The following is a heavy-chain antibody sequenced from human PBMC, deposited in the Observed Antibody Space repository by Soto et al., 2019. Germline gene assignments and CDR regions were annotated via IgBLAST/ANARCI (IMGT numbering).Heavy chain of an antibody. D-gene: IGHD6-6*01. V-gene: IGHV3-21*01. J-gene: IGHJ4*02. Sequence: GGSLRLSCAASGFTFSSYSMNWVRQAPGKGLEWVSSISSSSSYIYYADSVKGRFTTSRDNAKNSLYLQMNSLRAEDTAVYYCARDRSYEYSSSPFDYWGQGTLVTVSS. CDR1: GFTFSSYS. CDR3: ARDRSYEYSSSPFDY. CDR2: ISSSSSYI.